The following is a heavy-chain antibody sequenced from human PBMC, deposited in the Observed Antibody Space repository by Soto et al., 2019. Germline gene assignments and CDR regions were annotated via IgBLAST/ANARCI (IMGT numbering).Heavy chain of an antibody. CDR1: GFTFSSYG. V-gene: IGHV3-30*18. Sequence: QVQLVESGGGVVQPGRSLRLSCAASGFTFSSYGMHWVRQAPGKGLEWGAVISYDGSNKYYADSVKGRFTISRDNSKNTLYLQMNSLRAEDTAVYYCAKDQARYYDFWSGYLDVWGQGTTVTVSS. CDR3: AKDQARYYDFWSGYLDV. CDR2: ISYDGSNK. D-gene: IGHD3-3*01. J-gene: IGHJ6*02.